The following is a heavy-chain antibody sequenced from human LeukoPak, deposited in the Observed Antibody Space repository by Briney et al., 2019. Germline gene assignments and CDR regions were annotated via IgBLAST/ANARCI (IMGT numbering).Heavy chain of an antibody. CDR3: ARDLVKYCSGGSCPKDY. J-gene: IGHJ4*02. Sequence: GGSLRLSCAASGFTFSSYEMNWVRQAPGKGLERVSYIRSSGSAIYHADSVKGRFTISRDNAKNSLYLQMNSLRAEDTAVYYCARDLVKYCSGGSCPKDYWGQGTLVTVSS. CDR1: GFTFSSYE. D-gene: IGHD2-15*01. CDR2: IRSSGSAI. V-gene: IGHV3-48*03.